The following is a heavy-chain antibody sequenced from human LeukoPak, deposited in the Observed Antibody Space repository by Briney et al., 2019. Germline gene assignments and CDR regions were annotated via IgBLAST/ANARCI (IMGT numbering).Heavy chain of an antibody. J-gene: IGHJ3*02. CDR2: ISSSSSTI. Sequence: PGGSLRLSCAASGFTFSNYNMNWVRQAPGKGLELVSYISSSSSTIHYAESVKGRFTISRDNAKNSLFLQMNSLRAEDTAVYYCARDGSAGAFDIWGQGTMVTVSS. CDR3: ARDGSAGAFDI. CDR1: GFTFSNYN. V-gene: IGHV3-48*04.